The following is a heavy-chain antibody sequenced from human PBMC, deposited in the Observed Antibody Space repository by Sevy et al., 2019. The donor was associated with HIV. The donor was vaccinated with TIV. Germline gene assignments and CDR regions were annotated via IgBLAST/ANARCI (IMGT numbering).Heavy chain of an antibody. CDR1: GFTFSSYA. CDR3: ARAEGVWGSYRYSTFDI. J-gene: IGHJ3*02. V-gene: IGHV3-30-3*01. CDR2: ISYDGSNK. Sequence: GGSLRLSCAASGFTFSSYAMHWVRQAPGKGLEWVAVISYDGSNKYYADSVKGRFPISRDNSKNTLYLQMNSLRAEDTAVYYCARAEGVWGSYRYSTFDIWGQGTMVTVSS. D-gene: IGHD3-16*02.